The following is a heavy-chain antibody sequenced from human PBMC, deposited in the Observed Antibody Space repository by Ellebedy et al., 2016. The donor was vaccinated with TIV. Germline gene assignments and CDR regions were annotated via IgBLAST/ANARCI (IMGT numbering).Heavy chain of an antibody. CDR2: IIPIFGTA. D-gene: IGHD6-19*01. J-gene: IGHJ5*02. V-gene: IGHV1-69*13. Sequence: SVKVSCXASGGTFSSYAISWVRQAPGQGLEWMGGIIPIFGTANYAQKFQGRVTITADESTSTAYMELSSLRSEDTAVYYCARVAVAGLFVWWFDPWGQGTLVTVSS. CDR1: GGTFSSYA. CDR3: ARVAVAGLFVWWFDP.